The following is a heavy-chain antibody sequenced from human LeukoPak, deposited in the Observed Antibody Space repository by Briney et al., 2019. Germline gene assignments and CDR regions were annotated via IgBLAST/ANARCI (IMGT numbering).Heavy chain of an antibody. V-gene: IGHV4-30-2*01. CDR1: GGSISSGGYS. J-gene: IGHJ2*01. Sequence: SETLSLTCAVSGGSISSGGYSWSWIRQPPGKGLEWIGYIYHSGSTYYNPSLKSRVTISVDRSKNQFSLKLSSVTAADTAVYYCARLTTVTTYWYFDLWGRGTLVTVSS. CDR3: ARLTTVTTYWYFDL. D-gene: IGHD4-17*01. CDR2: IYHSGST.